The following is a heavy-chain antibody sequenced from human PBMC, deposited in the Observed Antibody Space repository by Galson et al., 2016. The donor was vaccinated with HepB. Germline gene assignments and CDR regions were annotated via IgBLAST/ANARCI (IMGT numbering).Heavy chain of an antibody. D-gene: IGHD2-15*01. J-gene: IGHJ6*03. Sequence: QSGAEVKKPGESLRISCKGSGYSFINYWITWVRQMPGKGLEWMGTIDPSDSYTNYSPSFQGHVTISADKSISTAYLQWSSLKASDTAMYYCARRSGVAATDYYYYYMDVWGKGTTVTVSS. CDR2: IDPSDSYT. V-gene: IGHV5-10-1*01. CDR3: ARRSGVAATDYYYYYMDV. CDR1: GYSFINYW.